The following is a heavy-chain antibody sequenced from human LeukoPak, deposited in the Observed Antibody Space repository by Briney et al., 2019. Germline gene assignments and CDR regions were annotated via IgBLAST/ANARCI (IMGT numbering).Heavy chain of an antibody. CDR2: MNPNSGNT. CDR3: ASHFHYDAFDI. V-gene: IGHV1-8*03. J-gene: IGHJ3*02. CDR1: GYTFTSYD. D-gene: IGHD3-3*02. Sequence: ASVKVSCKASGYTFTSYDINWVRQATGQGLEWMGWMNPNSGNTGYAQKFQGRVTITRNTPISTAYMELSSLRSEDTAVYYCASHFHYDAFDIWGQGTMVTVSS.